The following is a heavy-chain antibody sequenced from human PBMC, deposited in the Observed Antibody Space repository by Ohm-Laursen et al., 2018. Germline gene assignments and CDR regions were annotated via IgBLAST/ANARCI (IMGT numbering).Heavy chain of an antibody. J-gene: IGHJ4*02. D-gene: IGHD1-26*01. V-gene: IGHV4-31*03. CDR1: GASINSGDYW. Sequence: SQTLSLTCTVSGASINSGDYWWSWIRQHPGKGLEWIGYIYYSGNTYYNPSLKSRVTISVDTSKNQFSLNLSSVTAADTAVYYCAGRGYWGQGTLVTVSS. CDR3: AGRGY. CDR2: IYYSGNT.